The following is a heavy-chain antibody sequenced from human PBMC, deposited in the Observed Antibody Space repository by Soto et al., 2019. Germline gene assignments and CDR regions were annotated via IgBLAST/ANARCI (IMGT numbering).Heavy chain of an antibody. CDR3: ARSDGDYAGCSDY. V-gene: IGHV1-69*02. CDR1: GGTFSSYT. CDR2: IIPILGIA. Sequence: QVQLVQSGAEVKKPGSSVKVSCKASGGTFSSYTISWVRQAPGQGLEWMGRIIPILGIANYAQKFQGRVTITADKSTSTAYMELSSLRSEDTAVYYCARSDGDYAGCSDYWGQGTLVTVSS. J-gene: IGHJ4*02. D-gene: IGHD4-17*01.